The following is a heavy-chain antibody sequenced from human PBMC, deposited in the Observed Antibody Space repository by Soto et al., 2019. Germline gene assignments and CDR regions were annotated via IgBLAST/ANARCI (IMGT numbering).Heavy chain of an antibody. CDR3: ARRHRAFDP. J-gene: IGHJ5*02. Sequence: SETLSLTWTVSGGSISSNNYFWGWIRQPPGKGLEWVGSVYYSGSAYYNPSLQSRVTISVDTSKNQFSLKLSSVTDADTAVYHCARRHRAFDPWSQGTLVTVSS. CDR2: VYYSGSA. CDR1: GGSISSNNYF. V-gene: IGHV4-39*01.